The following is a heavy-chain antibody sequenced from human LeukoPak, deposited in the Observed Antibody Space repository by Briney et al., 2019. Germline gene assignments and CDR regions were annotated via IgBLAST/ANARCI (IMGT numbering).Heavy chain of an antibody. Sequence: SLRLSCAASGFTFSSYAMSWVRQAPGKGLEWIGEIYHSGSTNYNPSLKSRVTISVDKSKNQFSLKLSSVTAADTAVYYCASEGGGVYYYYGMDVWGQGTTVTVSS. D-gene: IGHD1-26*01. CDR1: GFTFSSYAM. V-gene: IGHV4-4*02. CDR2: IYHSGST. J-gene: IGHJ6*02. CDR3: ASEGGGVYYYYGMDV.